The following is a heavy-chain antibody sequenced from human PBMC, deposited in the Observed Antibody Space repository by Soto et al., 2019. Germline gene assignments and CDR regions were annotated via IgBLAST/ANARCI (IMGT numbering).Heavy chain of an antibody. CDR3: ARTDKYNSQSSGWANRFDY. V-gene: IGHV3-23*01. J-gene: IGHJ4*02. CDR2: FTSGGST. CDR1: GFIFSNYA. D-gene: IGHD6-19*01. Sequence: EVQLLESGGDLVQPGGSLRLSCAASGFIFSNYAMTWVRQAPGKGPEWVSTFTSGGSTYYRDTVKGRFTISRDNSKNTLYLQMNILRAEDTAVYYCARTDKYNSQSSGWANRFDYWGQGTLVTVSS.